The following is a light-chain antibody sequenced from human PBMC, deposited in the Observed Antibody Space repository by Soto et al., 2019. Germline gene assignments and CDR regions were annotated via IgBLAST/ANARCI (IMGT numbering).Light chain of an antibody. V-gene: IGLV3-21*02. CDR3: QVWDSFTSHVV. CDR1: NLGTKS. CDR2: DDN. J-gene: IGLJ2*01. Sequence: SYELTQAPSVSVAPGQTASITCGGNNLGTKSVHWYQQRPGQAPLLVVYDDNDRPSGIPDRISASKSEDTATLTISRVEAGDEADYYCQVWDSFTSHVVFGGGTKLTVL.